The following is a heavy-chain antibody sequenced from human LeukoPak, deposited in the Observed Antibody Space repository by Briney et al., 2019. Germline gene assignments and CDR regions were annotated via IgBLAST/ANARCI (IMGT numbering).Heavy chain of an antibody. D-gene: IGHD6-13*01. CDR2: IYHSGNT. J-gene: IGHJ5*02. CDR1: GGSISSGYY. V-gene: IGHV4-38-2*02. Sequence: SETLSLTCTVSGGSISSGYYWGWIRQPPGKGLEWIGNIYHSGNTYYNPSLKSRVTVSVDMSKNQFSLKLNSVTAADTALYYCARAYSSSWYWNWFDPWGQGTLVTVSS. CDR3: ARAYSSSWYWNWFDP.